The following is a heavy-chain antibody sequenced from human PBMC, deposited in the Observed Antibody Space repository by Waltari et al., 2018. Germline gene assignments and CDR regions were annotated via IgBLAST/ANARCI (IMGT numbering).Heavy chain of an antibody. CDR1: GYTFIGYP. D-gene: IGHD6-19*01. J-gene: IGHJ4*02. V-gene: IGHV1-2*02. CDR2: INANSGGP. CDR3: ARTPGYSSGWYLAGPTYDPTADY. Sequence: QVQLVQSGAEVKKPGASVKVSCKASGYTFIGYPMHWVRQAPGQGLEWMGWINANSGGPKYAQKFQGRVTMTRDTSTSTVYMELNSLRSDDTAVYYCARTPGYSSGWYLAGPTYDPTADYWGQGTLVTVSS.